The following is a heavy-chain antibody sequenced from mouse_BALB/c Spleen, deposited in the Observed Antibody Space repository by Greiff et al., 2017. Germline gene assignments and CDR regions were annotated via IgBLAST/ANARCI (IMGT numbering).Heavy chain of an antibody. V-gene: IGHV5-12-1*01. CDR1: GFAFSSYD. CDR3: ARHGGWFAY. J-gene: IGHJ3*01. Sequence: EVKLMESGGGLVKPGGSLKLSCAASGFAFSSYDMSWVRQTPEKRLEWVAYISSGGGSTYYPDTVKGRFTISRDNAKNTLYLQMSSLKSEDTAMYYCARHGGWFAYWGQGTLVTVSA. CDR2: ISSGGGST.